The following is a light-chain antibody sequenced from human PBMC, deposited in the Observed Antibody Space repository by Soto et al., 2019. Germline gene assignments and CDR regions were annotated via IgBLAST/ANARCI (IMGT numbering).Light chain of an antibody. CDR1: QSVSSTY. CDR3: QQYGGSFPQ. Sequence: EIVLTQSPGTLSLSPGERATLSCRASQSVSSTYLAWYQQKPGQAPRLLIYDASNRAPGTPNRFSGSGSGTDFTLTISRLEPEDFAVYYCQQYGGSFPQFGQGTKVEIK. J-gene: IGKJ1*01. V-gene: IGKV3-20*01. CDR2: DAS.